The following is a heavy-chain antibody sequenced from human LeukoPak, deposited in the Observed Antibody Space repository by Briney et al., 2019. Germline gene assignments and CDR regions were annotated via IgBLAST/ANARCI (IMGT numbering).Heavy chain of an antibody. D-gene: IGHD3-10*01. V-gene: IGHV4-61*02. CDR2: IYTSGST. J-gene: IGHJ4*02. Sequence: SETLSLTCPLSAGSISSGSYYWSWIRQPAGKGLEWIGRIYTSGSTYYNPSLKSRVTISVDTSKNQFSLKLSSVTAADTAVYYCARFVWFGELSFDYWGQGTLVTVSS. CDR3: ARFVWFGELSFDY. CDR1: AGSISSGSYY.